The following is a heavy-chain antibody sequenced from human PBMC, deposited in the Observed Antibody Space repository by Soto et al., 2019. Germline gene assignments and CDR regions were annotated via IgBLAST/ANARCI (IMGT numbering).Heavy chain of an antibody. D-gene: IGHD6-19*01. CDR2: IYSGGST. V-gene: IGHV3-23*03. CDR1: GFTFNNYG. CDR3: ARDRGSSCWSDY. J-gene: IGHJ4*02. Sequence: EVQLLESGGGLVQPGGSLRLSCAASGFTFNNYGMSWLRRAPGKGLEWVSVIYSGGSTYYVDSVKGRFTISRDNSKNTLYLQMNSLRAEDTAVYYCARDRGSSCWSDYWGQGTLVTVSS.